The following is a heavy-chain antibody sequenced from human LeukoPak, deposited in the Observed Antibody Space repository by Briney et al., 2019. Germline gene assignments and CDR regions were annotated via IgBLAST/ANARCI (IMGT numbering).Heavy chain of an antibody. CDR1: GGSISSYY. D-gene: IGHD3-22*01. Sequence: PSETLSLTCTVSGGSISSYYWSWIRQPAGKGLEWIGRIYTSGSTNYNPSLKSRVTMSVDTSKKQFSLKLGSVTAADTAVYYCARGGGSWYYDSSGHDAFDIWGQGTMVTVSS. CDR2: IYTSGST. V-gene: IGHV4-4*07. J-gene: IGHJ3*02. CDR3: ARGGGSWYYDSSGHDAFDI.